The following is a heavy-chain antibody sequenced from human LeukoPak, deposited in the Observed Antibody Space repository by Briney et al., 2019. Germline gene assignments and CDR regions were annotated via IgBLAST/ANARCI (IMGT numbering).Heavy chain of an antibody. CDR3: AREKGGGHYYP. D-gene: IGHD3-22*01. V-gene: IGHV3-72*01. CDR1: GFTLSDHY. Sequence: GGSLRLSCAASGFTLSDHYMDWVRQAPGQGLEWIGLTRNKARSYTTDYAASVKGRFTISSDDSKNSLYLQMNSLKTEATAVYFCAREKGGGHYYPWGQGTMVTVSS. J-gene: IGHJ3*01. CDR2: TRNKARSYTT.